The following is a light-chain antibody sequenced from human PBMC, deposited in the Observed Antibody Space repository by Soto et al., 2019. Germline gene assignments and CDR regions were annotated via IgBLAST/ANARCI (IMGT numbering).Light chain of an antibody. CDR2: DVS. Sequence: QSALTQPASVSGSPGQSITISCTGTGSDVGGYKYVSWYQQLPGKAPKLMIYDVSYRHSGVSDRFSGSKSGNTASLIISGLQAEDEADYYCSSYASSSPFVFGTGTKVTVL. J-gene: IGLJ1*01. V-gene: IGLV2-14*01. CDR3: SSYASSSPFV. CDR1: GSDVGGYKY.